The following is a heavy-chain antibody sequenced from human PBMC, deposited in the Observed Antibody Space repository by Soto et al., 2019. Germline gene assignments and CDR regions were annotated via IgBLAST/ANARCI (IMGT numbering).Heavy chain of an antibody. D-gene: IGHD2-8*02. V-gene: IGHV3-23*01. CDR1: GFTFSTYG. J-gene: IGHJ6*02. CDR3: VKGYWRGDV. Sequence: EVQLLESGGGLVQPGGSLRLSCAASGFTFSTYGMNWVRQAPGNGLEWVSAISGSGGSIHYADSVKGRFTISRDNSKNTQYLQMNSLRDEDTAVYHCVKGYWRGDVWGQGTTVTVSS. CDR2: ISGSGGSI.